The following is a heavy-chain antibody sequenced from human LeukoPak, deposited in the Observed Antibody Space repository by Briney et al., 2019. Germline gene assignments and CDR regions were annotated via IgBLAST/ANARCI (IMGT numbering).Heavy chain of an antibody. V-gene: IGHV1-2*02. CDR2: INPNSGGT. CDR1: GYTFTGYY. Sequence: ASVKVSCKGSGYTFTGYYLHWVRQAPGQGLEWMGWINPNSGGTNYAQQFQGRLTMTRDTSISTAYMELSRLRSDDTAVYYCARVKTMIIVVSLFDYWGQGTLVTVSS. CDR3: ARVKTMIIVVSLFDY. J-gene: IGHJ4*02. D-gene: IGHD3-22*01.